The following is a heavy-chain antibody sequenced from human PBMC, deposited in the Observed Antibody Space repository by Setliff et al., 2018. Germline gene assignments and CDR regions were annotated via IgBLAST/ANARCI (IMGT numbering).Heavy chain of an antibody. D-gene: IGHD3-3*01. V-gene: IGHV1-18*01. CDR3: ARVPRLEWLLPTFDS. J-gene: IGHJ4*02. Sequence: ASVKVSCKASGYTFKTYGFTWVRQAPGQGLEWMGWISPYNGNTNYAQKFQGRVTMTRDTSTSTAYMELRSLRSDDTAVYYCARVPRLEWLLPTFDSWGQGTLVTVSS. CDR1: GYTFKTYG. CDR2: ISPYNGNT.